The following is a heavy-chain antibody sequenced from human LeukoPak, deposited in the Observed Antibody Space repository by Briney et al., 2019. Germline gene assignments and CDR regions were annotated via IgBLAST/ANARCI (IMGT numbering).Heavy chain of an antibody. CDR3: ARDMFPGSSGVVIKNMDI. V-gene: IGHV1-18*01. J-gene: IGHJ6*03. CDR2: ISAYNGNT. CDR1: SYSFTSYG. D-gene: IGHD3-3*01. Sequence: ASVKVSCKASSYSFTSYGFSWVRQAPGQGLEWMGWISAYNGNTKYAQKLQGRVTMTTDTSTSTAYMELRSLRSDDTAVYYCARDMFPGSSGVVIKNMDIWGKGTTVTVSS.